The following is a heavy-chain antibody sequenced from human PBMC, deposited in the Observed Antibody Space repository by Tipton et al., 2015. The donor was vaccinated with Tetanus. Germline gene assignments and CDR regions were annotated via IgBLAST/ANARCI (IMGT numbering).Heavy chain of an antibody. CDR3: ARATEHDIMTGYDN. Sequence: QLVQSGAEVKPSETLSLTCTVSGVSISSYYWSWIRQSPGKGLEWIGYIFYAGSTNSNPSLKSRVTISVDKAKNQFSLKLTSVTAADTAVYYCARATEHDIMTGYDNWGPGTQVTVSS. CDR2: IFYAGST. J-gene: IGHJ4*02. CDR1: GVSISSYY. D-gene: IGHD3-9*01. V-gene: IGHV4-59*01.